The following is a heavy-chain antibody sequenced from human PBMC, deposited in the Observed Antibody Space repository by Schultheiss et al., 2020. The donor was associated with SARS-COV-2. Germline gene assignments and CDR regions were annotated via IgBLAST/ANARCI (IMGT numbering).Heavy chain of an antibody. CDR3: AVRYTEAYGMDV. CDR2: IGTAGDT. V-gene: IGHV3-13*01. J-gene: IGHJ6*02. Sequence: GGSLRLSCAASGFTFDDYAMHWVRQAPGKGLEWVSAIGTAGDTYYPGSVKGRFTISRENAKNSLYLQMNSLRAGDTAVYYCAVRYTEAYGMDVWGQGTTVTVSS. CDR1: GFTFDDYA. D-gene: IGHD1-14*01.